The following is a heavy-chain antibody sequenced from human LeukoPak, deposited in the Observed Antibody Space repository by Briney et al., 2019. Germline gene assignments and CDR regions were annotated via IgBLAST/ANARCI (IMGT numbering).Heavy chain of an antibody. CDR2: INPSGGNT. J-gene: IGHJ2*01. D-gene: IGHD4-17*01. CDR3: ARDQTTEWYFDL. V-gene: IGHV1-46*01. Sequence: GASVKVSCKASGYTFTWYYMHWVRQAPGQGLEWMGIINPSGGNTSYAQKFQGRVTMTRDMSTSTVYMELRSLRSEDTAVYYCARDQTTEWYFDLWGRGTLVTVSS. CDR1: GYTFTWYY.